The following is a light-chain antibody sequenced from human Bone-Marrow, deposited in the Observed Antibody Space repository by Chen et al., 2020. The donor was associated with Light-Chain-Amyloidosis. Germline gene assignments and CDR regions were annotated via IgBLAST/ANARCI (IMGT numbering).Light chain of an antibody. J-gene: IGKJ4*01. CDR3: QQYGTSPLT. CDR1: QTISSNY. CDR2: CSS. V-gene: IGKV3-20*01. Sequence: EIVLTQSPGTPSLSPGEGANLSCRASQTISSNYLTWYQQKFGQAPRLLIYCSSSRATGIPDRFTGSGSGTDFTLTINRLEPEDFAMYYCQQYGTSPLTFGGGTKVEIK.